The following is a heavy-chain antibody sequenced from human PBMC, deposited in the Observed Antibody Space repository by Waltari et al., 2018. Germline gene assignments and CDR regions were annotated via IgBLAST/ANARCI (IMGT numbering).Heavy chain of an antibody. CDR2: IIPISGTA. J-gene: IGHJ6*02. CDR1: GGTFSSYA. D-gene: IGHD3-22*01. V-gene: IGHV1-69*12. Sequence: QVQLVQSGAEVKKPGSSVKVSCKASGGTFSSYAISWVRQAPGQGREWMGGIIPISGTANYAQKFQGRVTITADESTGTAYMELSSLRSEDTAVYYCAREGPYMIVVAMGPYYFYGMDVWGQGTTVTVSS. CDR3: AREGPYMIVVAMGPYYFYGMDV.